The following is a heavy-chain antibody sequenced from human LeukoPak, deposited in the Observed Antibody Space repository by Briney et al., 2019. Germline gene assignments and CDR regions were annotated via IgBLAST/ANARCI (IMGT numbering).Heavy chain of an antibody. D-gene: IGHD4-23*01. Sequence: GASLRLSCAASGFSLSNYGMSWVRQAPGKGLEWVSAISGGATSTYYADSVKGRFTISRDNSKNTLYLEMNSLRADDTAVYYCAKDSPVATYWGQGTLVTVSS. CDR3: AKDSPVATY. CDR2: ISGGATST. V-gene: IGHV3-23*01. J-gene: IGHJ4*02. CDR1: GFSLSNYG.